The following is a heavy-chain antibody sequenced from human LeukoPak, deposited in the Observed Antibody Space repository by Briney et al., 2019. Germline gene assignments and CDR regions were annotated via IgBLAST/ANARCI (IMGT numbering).Heavy chain of an antibody. CDR1: VFTLSSYA. D-gene: IGHD3-16*01. CDR2: ISGSGGST. Sequence: GGSLSLSCAASVFTLSSYAMSWVRQAPGRGLEGVSAISGSGGSTYYADSVKGRFTISRANSKNTLNLKMESLRAEDTAVYYCGKNRRGFDYWGQGTLVTVSS. V-gene: IGHV3-23*01. J-gene: IGHJ4*02. CDR3: GKNRRGFDY.